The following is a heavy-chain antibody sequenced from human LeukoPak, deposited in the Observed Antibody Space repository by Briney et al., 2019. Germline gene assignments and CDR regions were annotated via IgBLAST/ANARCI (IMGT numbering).Heavy chain of an antibody. CDR2: IRSKAYGGTT. J-gene: IGHJ4*02. Sequence: PGGSLRLSCTASGFTFGDYAMSWVRQAPGKGLEWVGFIRSKAYGGTTEYAASVKGRFTISRDDSKSIAYLQMNSLKTEDTAVYYCTRRNYYDSSGYYSDYWGQGTLVTVSS. CDR1: GFTFGDYA. V-gene: IGHV3-49*04. D-gene: IGHD3-22*01. CDR3: TRRNYYDSSGYYSDY.